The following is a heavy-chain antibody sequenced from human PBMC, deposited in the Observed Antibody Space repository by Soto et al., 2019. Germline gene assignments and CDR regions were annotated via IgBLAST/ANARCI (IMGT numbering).Heavy chain of an antibody. J-gene: IGHJ4*02. V-gene: IGHV1-18*01. CDR3: ARVRDCSSTSCQQYFDY. D-gene: IGHD2-2*01. CDR1: GSTFTSYG. Sequence: ASVKVSCQASGSTFTSYGISWVRQAPGQGLEWMGWISAYNGNTNYAQKLQGRVTMTTDTSTSTAYMELRSLRSDDTAVYYCARVRDCSSTSCQQYFDYWGQGTLVTVSS. CDR2: ISAYNGNT.